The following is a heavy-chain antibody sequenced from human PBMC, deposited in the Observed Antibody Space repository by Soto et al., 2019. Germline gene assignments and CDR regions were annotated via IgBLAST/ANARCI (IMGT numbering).Heavy chain of an antibody. D-gene: IGHD2-15*01. Sequence: QVKLLQSGAEVQKPGASVKVSCKASGYTFSNYALHWVRQAPGQRLEWMGWINAANGNTKYSRKFQGRVTITRDTSATTAYMELSSLRSEDTAVYYCGRSVVGATGEILYNAMDVWGQGTTVTVSS. J-gene: IGHJ6*02. CDR2: INAANGNT. V-gene: IGHV1-3*01. CDR3: GRSVVGATGEILYNAMDV. CDR1: GYTFSNYA.